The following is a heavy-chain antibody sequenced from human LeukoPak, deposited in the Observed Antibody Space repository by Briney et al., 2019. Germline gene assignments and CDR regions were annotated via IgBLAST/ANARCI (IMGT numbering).Heavy chain of an antibody. V-gene: IGHV1-46*01. CDR2: INPSGGST. J-gene: IGHJ5*02. CDR1: GGTFSSYA. D-gene: IGHD6-6*01. Sequence: ASVKVSCKASGGTFSSYAISWVRQAPGQGLEWMGIINPSGGSTSYAQKFQGRVTMTRDTSTSTVYMELSSLRSEDTAVYYCARPYSSSSPRDWFDPWGQGTLVTVSS. CDR3: ARPYSSSSPRDWFDP.